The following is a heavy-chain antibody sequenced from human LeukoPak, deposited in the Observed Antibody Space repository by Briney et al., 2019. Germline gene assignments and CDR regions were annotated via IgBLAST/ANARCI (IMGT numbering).Heavy chain of an antibody. CDR2: ISAYNGNT. Sequence: GASVKVSCKASGYTFTSYGISWVRQAPGQGLEWMGWISAYNGNTNYAQKLQGRVTMTTDTSTSTAYMELRSLRSDDTAVYYRARDPYGSGSYRPFNWFDPWGQGTLVTVS. J-gene: IGHJ5*02. CDR1: GYTFTSYG. D-gene: IGHD3-10*01. V-gene: IGHV1-18*01. CDR3: ARDPYGSGSYRPFNWFDP.